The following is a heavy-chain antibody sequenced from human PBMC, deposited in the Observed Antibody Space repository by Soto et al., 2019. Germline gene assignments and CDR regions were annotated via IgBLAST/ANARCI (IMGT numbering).Heavy chain of an antibody. CDR1: GYTFTSYG. CDR3: ARETRNSFDY. D-gene: IGHD2-2*01. J-gene: IGHJ4*02. V-gene: IGHV1-18*01. CDR2: ISAYNGNT. Sequence: WASVKVPCKASGYTFTSYGISWVRQAPGQELEWMGWISAYNGNTNYAQKIQCGVTMTTDTSTSTDYMALRSLRFDDTAVYYCARETRNSFDYWGQGILVTVSS.